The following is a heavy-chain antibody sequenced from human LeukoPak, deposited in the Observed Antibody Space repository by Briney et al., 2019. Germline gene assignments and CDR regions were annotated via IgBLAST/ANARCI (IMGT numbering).Heavy chain of an antibody. J-gene: IGHJ4*02. CDR3: ARGRSAAGQTDDY. CDR2: INHSGST. CDR1: GGSFSGYY. Sequence: SETLSLTCAVYGGSFSGYYWSWIRQPPGKGLEWIGEINHSGSTNYNPSLKSRVTISVDTSKNQFSLKLSSVTAADTAVYYCARGRSAAGQTDDYWGQGTLVTVSS. D-gene: IGHD6-13*01. V-gene: IGHV4-34*01.